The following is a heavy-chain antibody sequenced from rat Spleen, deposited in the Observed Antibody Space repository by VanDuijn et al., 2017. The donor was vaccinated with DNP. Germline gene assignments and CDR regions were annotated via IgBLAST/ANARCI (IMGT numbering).Heavy chain of an antibody. D-gene: IGHD1-12*01. CDR3: ARHRAIMPYYYAMDA. CDR2: INWDGNST. CDR1: GFTFSDYY. V-gene: IGHV5-7*01. J-gene: IGHJ4*01. Sequence: EVQLVESGGGLVQPGRSLKLSCAASGFTFSDYYMAWVRQAPTKGLEWVATINWDGNSTHYRDSVKGRFTISRDNGKRTLYLQMDSLRSEDTATYYCARHRAIMPYYYAMDAWGQGASVTVSS.